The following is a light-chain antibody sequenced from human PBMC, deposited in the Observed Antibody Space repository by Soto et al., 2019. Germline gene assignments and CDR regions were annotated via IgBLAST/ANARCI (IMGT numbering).Light chain of an antibody. CDR2: DVS. CDR1: SSDVGGYNY. V-gene: IGLV2-14*01. J-gene: IGLJ2*01. Sequence: QSALPQPASVSGSPGQSITISCTGTSSDVGGYNYVSWYQQHPGKAPKLMIYDVSNRPSGVSNRFSGSKSGNTASLTISGLQAEGGADYYCSSYTSSSTPVFGGGTKLTVL. CDR3: SSYTSSSTPV.